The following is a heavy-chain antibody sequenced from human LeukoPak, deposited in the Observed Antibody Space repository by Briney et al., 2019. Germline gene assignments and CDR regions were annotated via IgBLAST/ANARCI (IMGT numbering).Heavy chain of an antibody. J-gene: IGHJ4*02. CDR1: GGSFSGYY. V-gene: IGHV4-34*01. D-gene: IGHD3-22*01. CDR2: INHSGST. Sequence: SETLSLTCAVYGGSFSGYYWSWIRQPPGKGLEWIGEINHSGSTNYNPSLKSRVTISVDTSKNQFSLKLSSVTTADTAVYYCARQPHHYYDSSGYSAPFDYWGQGTLVTVSS. CDR3: ARQPHHYYDSSGYSAPFDY.